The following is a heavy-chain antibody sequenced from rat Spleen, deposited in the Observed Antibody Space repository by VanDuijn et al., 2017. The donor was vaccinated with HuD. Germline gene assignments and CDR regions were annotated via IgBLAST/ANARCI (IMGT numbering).Heavy chain of an antibody. CDR1: GFTFSNYW. D-gene: IGHD1-12*01. CDR3: TTTGYEDY. Sequence: EVQLVETGGGLVQPGRSLKLSCVASGFTFSNYWMYWVRQAPGKGLEWVASISTGGGNTYYRDSVKGRFTISRDNAKSTLYLQMDSLRSEDTATYYCTTTGYEDYWGQGVMVTVSS. J-gene: IGHJ2*01. V-gene: IGHV5-58*01. CDR2: ISTGGGNT.